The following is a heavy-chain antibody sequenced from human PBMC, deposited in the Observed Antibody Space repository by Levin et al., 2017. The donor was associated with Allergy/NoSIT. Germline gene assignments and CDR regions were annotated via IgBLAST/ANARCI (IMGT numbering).Heavy chain of an antibody. CDR3: ARDRRDRDSYGETYYFDY. J-gene: IGHJ4*02. CDR1: GFTFSSYA. V-gene: IGHV3-30-3*01. Sequence: GGSLRLSCAASGFTFSSYAMHWVRQAPGKGLEWVAVISYDGSNKYYADSVKGRFTISRDNSKNTLYLQMNSLRAEDTAVYYCARDRRDRDSYGETYYFDYWGQGTLVTVSS. CDR2: ISYDGSNK. D-gene: IGHD5-18*01.